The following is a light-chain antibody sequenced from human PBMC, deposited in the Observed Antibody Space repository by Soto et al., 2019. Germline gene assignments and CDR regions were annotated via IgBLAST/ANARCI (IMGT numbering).Light chain of an antibody. Sequence: EIVLTQSPGTLSLSPGERATLSCRASQSVNSNYLAWYQQNRGQAPRLLIYGTSNRATGIPDRFSGSGSGTDFTLTSSGLEPEDVAVYYCQQYESPWTFGQGTKLEIK. CDR1: QSVNSNY. CDR3: QQYESPWT. CDR2: GTS. V-gene: IGKV3-20*01. J-gene: IGKJ1*01.